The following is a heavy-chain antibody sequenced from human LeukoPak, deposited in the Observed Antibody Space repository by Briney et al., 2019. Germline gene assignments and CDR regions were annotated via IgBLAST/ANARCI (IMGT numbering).Heavy chain of an antibody. CDR3: ARQGDCSSTSCYRYDAFDI. CDR2: IYPGDSDT. Sequence: GESLKISCKGSGYSFTGYWIGWVRQMPGKGLEWMGIIYPGDSDTRYSPSFQGQVTISADKSISTAYLQWSSLKASDTAMYYCARQGDCSSTSCYRYDAFDIWGQGTMVTVSS. V-gene: IGHV5-51*01. D-gene: IGHD2-2*01. J-gene: IGHJ3*02. CDR1: GYSFTGYW.